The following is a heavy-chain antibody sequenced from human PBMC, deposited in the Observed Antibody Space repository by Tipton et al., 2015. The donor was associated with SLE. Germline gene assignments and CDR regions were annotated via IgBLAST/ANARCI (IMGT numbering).Heavy chain of an antibody. D-gene: IGHD2-15*01. J-gene: IGHJ4*02. CDR2: ISYSETT. V-gene: IGHV4-59*11. Sequence: TLSLTCTVSGGSISSHYWSWIQQPPGKGLEWIGYISYSETTNYNPSLKSRVTISVDTSKNQFSLKLRSVTAADTAVYYCAGAWQGYCSGGTCYVLDYWGQGTLVTVSS. CDR3: AGAWQGYCSGGTCYVLDY. CDR1: GGSISSHY.